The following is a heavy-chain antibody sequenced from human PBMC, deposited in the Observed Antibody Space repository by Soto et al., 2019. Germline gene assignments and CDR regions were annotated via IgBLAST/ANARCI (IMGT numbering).Heavy chain of an antibody. V-gene: IGHV4-31*03. D-gene: IGHD6-13*01. CDR3: ARDLRFQLGTFDY. J-gene: IGHJ4*02. CDR2: IYYSGST. CDR1: GGSISSGGYY. Sequence: SETLSLTCTVSGGSISSGGYYWSWIRQHPGKGLEWIGYIYYSGSTYYNPSLKSRVTISVDTSKNQFSLKLSSVTAADTAVYYCARDLRFQLGTFDYWGQGTLVTVSS.